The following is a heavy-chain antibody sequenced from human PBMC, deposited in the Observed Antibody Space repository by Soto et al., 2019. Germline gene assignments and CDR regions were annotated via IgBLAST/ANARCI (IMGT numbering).Heavy chain of an antibody. J-gene: IGHJ4*02. V-gene: IGHV4-59*01. D-gene: IGHD3-10*01. CDR2: VYYGGT. Sequence: SETLSLTCTVSGGSMSSNYWSWIRQSPAKGLEWIGFVYYGGTNYNPSFESRVTMSVDTPKKQFSLELTDVTAADTAVYYCARKYYYGAGTLDYWGQGTLVTVSS. CDR1: GGSMSSNY. CDR3: ARKYYYGAGTLDY.